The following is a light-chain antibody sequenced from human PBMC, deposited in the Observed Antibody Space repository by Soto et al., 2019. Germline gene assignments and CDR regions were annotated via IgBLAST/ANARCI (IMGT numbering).Light chain of an antibody. CDR3: QQSLSTPYT. CDR2: AAS. CDR1: QTVATF. V-gene: IGKV1-39*01. Sequence: DIQITQSPASLAASIGDRVSLSCRRSQTVATFLNWYQQKPGKVPQLLIYAASTVQSGGPSRFSGSGSGTDFTLVISSLQREDFGTYYCQQSLSTPYTFGQGTKVDIK. J-gene: IGKJ2*01.